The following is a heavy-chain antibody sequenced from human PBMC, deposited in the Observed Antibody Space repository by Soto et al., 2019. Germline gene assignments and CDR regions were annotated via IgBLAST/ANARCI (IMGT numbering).Heavy chain of an antibody. D-gene: IGHD2-8*01. CDR3: VKGGGYCTNGVCYSPSRYGMDV. CDR2: ISSNGGST. Sequence: GGSLRLSCSASGFTFSSYVMHWVRQAPGKGLEYVSAISSNGGSTYYADSVKGRFTISRDNSKNTLYLQMSSLRAEDTAVYYCVKGGGYCTNGVCYSPSRYGMDVWGQGTTVTVSS. J-gene: IGHJ6*02. CDR1: GFTFSSYV. V-gene: IGHV3-64D*08.